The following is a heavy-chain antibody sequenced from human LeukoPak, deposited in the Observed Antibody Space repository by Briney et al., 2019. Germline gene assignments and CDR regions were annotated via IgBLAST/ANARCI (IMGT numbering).Heavy chain of an antibody. CDR3: ARVGLGNDSSGFPLLVPGYYYYGMDV. Sequence: PGASVTVSCKASGYTFTGYYMHWVRQAPGQGVEWMGWINPNSGGTNYAQKFQGRVTMTRDTSISTAYMELSRLRSDDTAVYYCARVGLGNDSSGFPLLVPGYYYYGMDVWGQGTTVTVSS. V-gene: IGHV1-2*02. J-gene: IGHJ6*02. CDR1: GYTFTGYY. CDR2: INPNSGGT. D-gene: IGHD3-22*01.